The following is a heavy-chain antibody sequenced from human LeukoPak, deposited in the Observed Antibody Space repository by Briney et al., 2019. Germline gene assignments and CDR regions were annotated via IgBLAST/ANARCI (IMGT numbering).Heavy chain of an antibody. Sequence: EASVKVSCKASGGTFNRYAISWVRQAPGQGLEWMGGIIPMFDTANYAQRFQGRLTITADKSTSTAYMELSSLTSEDTAVYYCARSDNWEGAKGDWGQGTMVTVSS. J-gene: IGHJ3*01. CDR1: GGTFNRYA. D-gene: IGHD3-16*01. CDR2: IIPMFDTA. V-gene: IGHV1-69*06. CDR3: ARSDNWEGAKGD.